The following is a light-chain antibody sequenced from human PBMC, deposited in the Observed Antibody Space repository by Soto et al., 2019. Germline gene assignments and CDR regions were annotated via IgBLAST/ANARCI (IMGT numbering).Light chain of an antibody. CDR2: GAT. CDR1: QSITIY. J-gene: IGKJ1*01. Sequence: QITQSPSPLSASVRGKITNTCRTSQSITIYLNWYHHKPGIAPRLLIYGATTLQSGVPSRFRGSGSGTDFTLTISSLQPEDFGIYYCQQSYNIPWTFGQGTKVDIK. V-gene: IGKV1-39*01. CDR3: QQSYNIPWT.